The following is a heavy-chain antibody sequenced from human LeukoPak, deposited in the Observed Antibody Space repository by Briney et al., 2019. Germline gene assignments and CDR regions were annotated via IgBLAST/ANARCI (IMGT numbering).Heavy chain of an antibody. D-gene: IGHD3-22*01. V-gene: IGHV1-2*02. CDR2: INPNSGGT. J-gene: IGHJ3*02. CDR1: GYTFTGYY. Sequence: WASVKVSCKASGYTFTGYYMHWVRQAPGQGLEWMGWINPNSGGTNYAQKFQGRVTMTRDTSISTAYMELSRLRSDDTAVYYCARDLVYSYYYDSSGYVGAAFDIWGQGTMVTVSS. CDR3: ARDLVYSYYYDSSGYVGAAFDI.